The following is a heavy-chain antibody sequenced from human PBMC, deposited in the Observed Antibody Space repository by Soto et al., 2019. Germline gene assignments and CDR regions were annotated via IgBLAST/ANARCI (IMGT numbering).Heavy chain of an antibody. Sequence: QVQLVQSGAEVKRPGASVKVSCKAAGYSITSFYMHWVRQAPGQGLEWMGRINPSQSTTNYAQQLQGRVTMTWDKSTSTFYMELSSLRSDDTAVYYCTKIPEYWGQGTLVTVSS. V-gene: IGHV1-46*03. CDR1: GYSITSFY. CDR3: TKIPEY. J-gene: IGHJ4*02. CDR2: INPSQSTT.